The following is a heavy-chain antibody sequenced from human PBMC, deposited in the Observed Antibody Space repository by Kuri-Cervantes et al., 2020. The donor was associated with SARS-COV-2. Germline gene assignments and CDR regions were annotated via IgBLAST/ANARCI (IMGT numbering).Heavy chain of an antibody. CDR1: GDSISSGDYY. V-gene: IGHV4-30-4*01. CDR2: IYYSGST. J-gene: IGHJ5*02. CDR3: ARASVWRFDP. Sequence: SETLSLTCTVSGDSISSGDYYWSWIRQPPGKGLEWIEYIYYSGSTYYNPSLKSRVTISVDTSKNQFSLKLSSVTAADTAVYYCARASVWRFDPWGQGTLVTVSS. D-gene: IGHD2-8*01.